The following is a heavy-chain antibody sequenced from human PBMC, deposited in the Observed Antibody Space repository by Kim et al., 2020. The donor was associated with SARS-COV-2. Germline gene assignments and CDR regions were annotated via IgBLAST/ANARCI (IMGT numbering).Heavy chain of an antibody. Sequence: SETLSLTCTVSGGSISGFYWNWIRQPPGKGLEWIGYVHYSGSANYNPSLKSRVTISSDTSTSQFSLRLPSVTAADTAVYYCSRAGNYYFFSGRCHLYSW. CDR1: GGSISGFY. CDR3: SRAGNYYFFSGRCHLYS. D-gene: IGHD3-3*01. V-gene: IGHV4-59*08. J-gene: IGHJ5*01. CDR2: VHYSGSA.